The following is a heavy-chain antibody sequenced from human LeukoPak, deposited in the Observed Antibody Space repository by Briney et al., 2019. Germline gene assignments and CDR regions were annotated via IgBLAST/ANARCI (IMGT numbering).Heavy chain of an antibody. D-gene: IGHD2/OR15-2a*01. CDR3: ARLYGPTDY. J-gene: IGHJ4*02. V-gene: IGHV4-38-2*02. CDR1: GYSISSGYY. Sequence: SETLSLTCTVSGYSISSGYYWGWIRQPPGKGLEWIGSIYHSGSTYYNPSLKGRVTISVDTSKNQFSLKLSSVTAADTAVYYCARLYGPTDYWGQGTLVTVSS. CDR2: IYHSGST.